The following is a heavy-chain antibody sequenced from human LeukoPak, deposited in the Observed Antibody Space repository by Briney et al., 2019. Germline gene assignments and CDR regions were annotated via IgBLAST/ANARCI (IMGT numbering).Heavy chain of an antibody. Sequence: SETLSLTCAVHGGSFSGYYWSWIRQPPGKGLEWIGEINHSGSTNYNPSLKSRVTISVDTSKNQFSLKLSSVTAADTTVYYCARDLSTAATGAFDIWGQGTMVTVSS. V-gene: IGHV4-34*01. J-gene: IGHJ3*02. CDR1: GGSFSGYY. CDR3: ARDLSTAATGAFDI. CDR2: INHSGST. D-gene: IGHD2-15*01.